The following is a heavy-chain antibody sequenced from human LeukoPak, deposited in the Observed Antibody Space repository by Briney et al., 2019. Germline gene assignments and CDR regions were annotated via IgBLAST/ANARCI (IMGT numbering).Heavy chain of an antibody. CDR1: GFTFSSYW. CDR3: AKDGLEYSSSPREYYFDY. V-gene: IGHV3-74*01. CDR2: INSDGSST. J-gene: IGHJ4*02. D-gene: IGHD6-6*01. Sequence: PGGSLRLSCAASGFTFSSYWMHWVRQAPGKGLVWVSRINSDGSSTSYADSVKGRFTISRDNAKNTLYLQMNSLRAEDTAVYYCAKDGLEYSSSPREYYFDYWGQGTLVTVSS.